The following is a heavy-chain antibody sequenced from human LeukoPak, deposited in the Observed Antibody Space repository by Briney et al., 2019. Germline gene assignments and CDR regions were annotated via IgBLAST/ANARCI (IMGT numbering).Heavy chain of an antibody. V-gene: IGHV3-33*06. CDR2: IWYDGSNK. Sequence: GGSPRLSCAASGFTFSTYGMHWVRQAPGKGLEWVALIWYDGSNKYYADSVKGRFTIPRDNSKNTLYLQMNSLRAEDTAVYYCAKDLRYYDFWSGLADYWGQGTLVTVSS. D-gene: IGHD3-3*01. J-gene: IGHJ4*02. CDR3: AKDLRYYDFWSGLADY. CDR1: GFTFSTYG.